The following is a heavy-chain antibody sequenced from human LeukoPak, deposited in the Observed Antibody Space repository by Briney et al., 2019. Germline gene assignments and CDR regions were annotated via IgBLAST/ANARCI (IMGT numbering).Heavy chain of an antibody. CDR3: ARGLTGGWAAVFDY. J-gene: IGHJ4*02. CDR1: GDSIGSGAFY. V-gene: IGHV4-39*02. Sequence: SETLSLTCDVSGDSIGSGAFYWGWVRQSPERGLEWIGSIYYSGNLDNNPSLKSRVTVSIDTSKNRFSLRQKSVTAADTAVYYCARGLTGGWAAVFDYWGQGTLVTVSS. CDR2: IYYSGNL. D-gene: IGHD1-26*01.